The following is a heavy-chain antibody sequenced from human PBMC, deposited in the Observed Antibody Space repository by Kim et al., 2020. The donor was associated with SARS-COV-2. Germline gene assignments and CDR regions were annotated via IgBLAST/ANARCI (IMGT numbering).Heavy chain of an antibody. CDR1: GYTFTSYG. Sequence: ASVKVSCKASGYTFTSYGISWVRQAPGQGLEWMGWISAYNGNTNYAQKLQGRVTMTTDTSTSTAYMELRSLRSDDTAVYYCARPIHCSSTSCYESDYWGQGTLVTVSS. CDR3: ARPIHCSSTSCYESDY. CDR2: ISAYNGNT. J-gene: IGHJ4*02. D-gene: IGHD2-2*01. V-gene: IGHV1-18*01.